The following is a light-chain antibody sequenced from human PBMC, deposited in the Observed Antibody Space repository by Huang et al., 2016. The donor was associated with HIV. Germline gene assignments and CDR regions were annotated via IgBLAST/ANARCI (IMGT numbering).Light chain of an antibody. Sequence: EIVLTQSPATLSVSPGDRATLSCRASQSVSSDLAWYQQKPGQAPRLLIYAASNRATGIPDRFSGSGSGTEFTLTISSLQSEDFAIYYCHQYKKWPPLTFGGGTRVEIK. J-gene: IGKJ4*01. CDR1: QSVSSD. CDR3: HQYKKWPPLT. CDR2: AAS. V-gene: IGKV3-15*01.